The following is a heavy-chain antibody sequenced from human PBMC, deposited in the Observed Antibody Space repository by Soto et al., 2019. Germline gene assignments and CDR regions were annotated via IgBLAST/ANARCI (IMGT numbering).Heavy chain of an antibody. CDR2: IKDDGSEK. J-gene: IGHJ4*02. V-gene: IGHV3-7*01. CDR3: ARDGYCSGGRCYRRNDY. Sequence: SLRLSCAASGFTFSSYWMSWVRQAPGKGLEWVAQIKDDGSEKFYVDSVKGRFTISRDNADNLLYLQMNSLRAEDTAVYFCARDGYCSGGRCYRRNDYWGQGTLVTVSS. D-gene: IGHD2-15*01. CDR1: GFTFSSYW.